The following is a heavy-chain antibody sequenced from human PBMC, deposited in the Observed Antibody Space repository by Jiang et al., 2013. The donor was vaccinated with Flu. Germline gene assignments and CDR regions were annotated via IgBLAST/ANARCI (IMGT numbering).Heavy chain of an antibody. V-gene: IGHV5-10-1*01. J-gene: IGHJ5*02. CDR1: GYIFTDYW. CDR2: IDPSDSNT. CDR3: ARSDGTFDP. Sequence: GAEVKKPGESLRISCKASGYIFTDYWISWVRRCRKGLEWMGRIDPSDSNTNYSPSFKGHVTISSDKSINTAYLQWSSLKASDTALYYCARSDGTFDPWGQGTLVTVSS.